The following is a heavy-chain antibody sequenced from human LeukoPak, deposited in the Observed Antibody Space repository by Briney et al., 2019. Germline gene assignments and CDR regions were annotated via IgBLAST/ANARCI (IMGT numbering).Heavy chain of an antibody. D-gene: IGHD1-1*01. CDR3: ARGFLQLTPYYFDY. V-gene: IGHV3-66*01. J-gene: IGHJ4*02. CDR2: IHNDGIT. Sequence: GGSLRLSCAASGFGVSINYMKWIRQSPEKGLEWVSIIHNDGITYYADSVKGRFTASGDNSKHTVSLQMDSPRVDDTGIYYCARGFLQLTPYYFDYWGQGALVTVSS. CDR1: GFGVSINY.